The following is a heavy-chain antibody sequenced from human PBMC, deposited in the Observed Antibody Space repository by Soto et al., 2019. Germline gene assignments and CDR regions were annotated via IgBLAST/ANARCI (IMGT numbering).Heavy chain of an antibody. D-gene: IGHD3-22*01. CDR3: ARNYYYDSSGYYYPGY. J-gene: IGHJ4*02. CDR1: GGTFSSYA. CDR2: IIPIFGTA. V-gene: IGHV1-69*13. Sequence: ASVKVSCKASGGTFSSYAISWVRQAPGQGLEWMGGIIPIFGTANYAQEFQGRVTITADESTSTAYMELSSLRSEDTAVYYCARNYYYDSSGYYYPGYWGQGTLVTVSS.